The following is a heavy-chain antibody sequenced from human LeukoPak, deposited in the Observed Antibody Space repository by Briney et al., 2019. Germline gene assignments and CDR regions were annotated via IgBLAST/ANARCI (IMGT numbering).Heavy chain of an antibody. CDR3: AVEEQWPSSDAFDI. D-gene: IGHD6-19*01. J-gene: IGHJ3*02. Sequence: ASVKVSCKVSGYTLTELSMHWVRQAPGKGLEWMGGFDPEDGETIYAQKFQGRVTMTTDTSTSTAYMELRSLRSDDTAVYYCAVEEQWPSSDAFDIWGQGTMVTVSS. CDR1: GYTLTELS. CDR2: FDPEDGET. V-gene: IGHV1-24*01.